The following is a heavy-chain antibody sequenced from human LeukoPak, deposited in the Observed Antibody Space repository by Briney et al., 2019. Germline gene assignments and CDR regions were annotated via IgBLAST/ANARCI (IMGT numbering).Heavy chain of an antibody. J-gene: IGHJ4*02. D-gene: IGHD3-22*01. CDR2: ISAYNGNT. CDR3: ANSKNYYDTSGLDY. V-gene: IGHV1-18*01. Sequence: ASVKVSCKASGYTFTSYGISWVRQAPGQGLGWMGWISAYNGNTNYAQKFQGRVTMTTDTSTSTAYMDLRSLTSDDTAGYYCANSKNYYDTSGLDYWGQGTLVTVSS. CDR1: GYTFTSYG.